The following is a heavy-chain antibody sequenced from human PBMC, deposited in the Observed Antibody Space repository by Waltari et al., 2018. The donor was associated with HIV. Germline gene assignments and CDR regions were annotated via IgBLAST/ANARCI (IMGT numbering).Heavy chain of an antibody. Sequence: EVQLVESGGGLVQPGGYLRLSCAAPGFTFSSSWMCWVRQAPGKGGKGVGNIRQDGSRKYYVDLVNGRFTISRDNAKNPLYLQMNSPRAEDTAVYFCARRGGRSSPLGYWGQGTLVTVSS. D-gene: IGHD6-13*01. CDR2: IRQDGSRK. J-gene: IGHJ4*02. V-gene: IGHV3-7*01. CDR3: ARRGGRSSPLGY. CDR1: GFTFSSSW.